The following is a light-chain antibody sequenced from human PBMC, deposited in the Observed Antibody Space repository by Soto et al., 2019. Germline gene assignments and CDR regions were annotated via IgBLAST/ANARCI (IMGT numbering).Light chain of an antibody. J-gene: IGLJ7*01. Sequence: QSALTKPASVSGSPGQSITISCTGTSSDVGSHNLVSWYQQHPGQAPKLMIYEVSKRPLGVSTRFSASKSGNTASLTISGLQAEDEADYYCCSYGGSRAVFGGGPQLTVL. CDR1: SSDVGSHNL. V-gene: IGLV2-23*02. CDR2: EVS. CDR3: CSYGGSRAV.